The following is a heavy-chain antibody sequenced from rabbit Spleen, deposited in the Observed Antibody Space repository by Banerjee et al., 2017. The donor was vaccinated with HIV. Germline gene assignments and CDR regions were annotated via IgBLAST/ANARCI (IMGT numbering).Heavy chain of an antibody. CDR3: ARAIVPWLGLTRLDL. CDR2: INTATGKA. CDR1: GFSFSSSYW. J-gene: IGHJ3*01. V-gene: IGHV1S40*01. Sequence: QSLEESGGDLVKPGASLTLTCTASGFSFSSSYWICWVRQAPGKGLEWVACINTATGKAVYASWVNGRFTISSDNAQSTVDLKMTSLTAADTATYFCARAIVPWLGLTRLDLWARGPWSPS. D-gene: IGHD4-1*01.